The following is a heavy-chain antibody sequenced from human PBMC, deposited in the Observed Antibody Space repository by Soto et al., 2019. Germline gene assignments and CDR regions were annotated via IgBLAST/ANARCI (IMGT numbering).Heavy chain of an antibody. CDR1: GFTFSDAW. D-gene: IGHD3-22*01. CDR2: IKSKIGGGTT. CDR3: IRTFPSASTGY. V-gene: IGHV3-15*01. Sequence: EVQLVESGGGLVKPGGSLRLSCAASGFTFSDAWMSWVRQAPGKGLEWLGRIKSKIGGGTTDYAASVKGRFAISRDDSRDTLYLDMNSMKTEDTYMYYCIRTFPSASTGYWGQGTQVNVS. J-gene: IGHJ4*02.